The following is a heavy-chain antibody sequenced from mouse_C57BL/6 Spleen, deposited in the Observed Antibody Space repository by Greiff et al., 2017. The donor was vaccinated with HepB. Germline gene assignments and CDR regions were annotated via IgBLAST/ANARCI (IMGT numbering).Heavy chain of an antibody. J-gene: IGHJ2*01. CDR1: GYTFTDYY. CDR3: ARSYGNTYFDY. V-gene: IGHV1-84*01. Sequence: VQLQQSGAELVKPGASVKISCKASGYTFTDYYINWVKQRPGQGLEWIGWICPGSGNTKYNEKFKGKATLTVDTSSSTAYMQLSSLTSEDSAVYFCARSYGNTYFDYWGQGTTLTVSS. CDR2: ICPGSGNT. D-gene: IGHD2-1*01.